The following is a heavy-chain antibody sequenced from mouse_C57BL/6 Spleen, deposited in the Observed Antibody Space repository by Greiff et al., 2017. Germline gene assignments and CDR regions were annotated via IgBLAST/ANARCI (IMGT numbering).Heavy chain of an antibody. Sequence: EVKLVESGGDLVKPGGSLKLSCAASGFTFSSYGMSWVRQTPDKRLEWVATISSGGSYTYYPDSVKGRFTISRDNAKNTLYLQISSLKSEDTAMYYCARHLTGFFDYWGQGTTLTVSS. CDR1: GFTFSSYG. CDR3: ARHLTGFFDY. CDR2: ISSGGSYT. D-gene: IGHD4-1*01. V-gene: IGHV5-6*01. J-gene: IGHJ2*01.